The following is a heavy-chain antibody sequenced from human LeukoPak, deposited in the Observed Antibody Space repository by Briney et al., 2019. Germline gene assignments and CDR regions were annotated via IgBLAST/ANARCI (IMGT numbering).Heavy chain of an antibody. J-gene: IGHJ5*02. V-gene: IGHV1-2*02. CDR1: GYTFTYRY. CDR3: ARDPDEEGSLILEWLLFGWFDP. Sequence: GASVKVSCKASGYTFTYRYLHWVRQAPGQGLEWMGWINPNSGGTNYAQKFQGRVTMTRDTSISTAYMELSRLRSDDTAVYYCARDPDEEGSLILEWLLFGWFDPWGQGTLVTVSS. D-gene: IGHD3-3*01. CDR2: INPNSGGT.